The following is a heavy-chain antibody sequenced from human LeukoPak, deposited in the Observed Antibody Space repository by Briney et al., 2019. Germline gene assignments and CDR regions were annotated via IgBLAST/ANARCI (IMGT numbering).Heavy chain of an antibody. CDR2: MNPNSGNT. D-gene: IGHD3-10*01. CDR1: GYTFTNYD. CDR3: AMGSGSYYFDY. V-gene: IGHV1-8*01. Sequence: ASVKVSCKASGYTFTNYDINWVRQATGQGLEWMGWMNPNSGNTGYAQKFQGRVTMTRNTSISTAYMELSTLRSEDTAAYYCAMGSGSYYFDYWGQGTLVTVSS. J-gene: IGHJ4*02.